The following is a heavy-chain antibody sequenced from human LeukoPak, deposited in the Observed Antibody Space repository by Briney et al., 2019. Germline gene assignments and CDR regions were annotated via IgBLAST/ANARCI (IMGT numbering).Heavy chain of an antibody. CDR3: ARDPSLCSGGSCYFDY. CDR1: GFTFYDYA. Sequence: PGGSLRLSCAASGFTFYDYAMHWVRQAPGKGREWVSGISWNSGSIGYADSVKGRFTISRDNAKNSLYLQMNSLRAEDTAVYYCARDPSLCSGGSCYFDYWGQGTLVTVSS. J-gene: IGHJ4*02. V-gene: IGHV3-9*01. D-gene: IGHD2-15*01. CDR2: ISWNSGSI.